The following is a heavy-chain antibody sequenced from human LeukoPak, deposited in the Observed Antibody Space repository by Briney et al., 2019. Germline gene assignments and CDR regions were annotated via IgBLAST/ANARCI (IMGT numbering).Heavy chain of an antibody. V-gene: IGHV3-66*01. CDR3: ARASNPDY. CDR1: GFTFTDYY. Sequence: GGSLRLSCAASGFTFTDYYMNWIRQAPGKGLEWVSVIYSGGSTYYADSVKGRFTISRGNAKNSLYLQMNSLRAEDAAVYYCARASNPDYWGQGTLVTVSS. CDR2: IYSGGST. D-gene: IGHD4-11*01. J-gene: IGHJ4*02.